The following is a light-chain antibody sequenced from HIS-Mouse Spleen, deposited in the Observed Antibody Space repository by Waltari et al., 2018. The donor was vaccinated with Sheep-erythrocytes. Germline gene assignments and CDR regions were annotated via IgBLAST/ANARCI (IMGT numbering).Light chain of an antibody. CDR1: SSDVGGYNY. CDR2: EVS. V-gene: IGLV2-14*01. J-gene: IGLJ3*02. Sequence: QSALTQPPSVSGSPGQSITISCTGTSSDVGGYNYVSCYQHHPGKAPKLMLYEVSTRPSGGSNRFSGSKSGNTASLTISELQAEDEADYYCSSYTSSSTWVFGGGTKLTVL. CDR3: SSYTSSSTWV.